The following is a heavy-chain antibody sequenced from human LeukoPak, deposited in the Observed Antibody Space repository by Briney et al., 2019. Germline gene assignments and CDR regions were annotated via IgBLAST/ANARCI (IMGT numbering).Heavy chain of an antibody. CDR1: GFTFSSYS. CDR3: ARSWIVYYWYYGMDV. CDR2: ISSSSSYI. J-gene: IGHJ6*02. D-gene: IGHD2-8*01. V-gene: IGHV3-21*01. Sequence: GGSLRLSCAASGFTFSSYSMNWVRQAPGKGLEWVSSISSSSSYIYYADSVKGRFTISRDNAKNSLYLRMNSLRAEDTAVYYCARSWIVYYWYYGMDVWGQGTTVTVSS.